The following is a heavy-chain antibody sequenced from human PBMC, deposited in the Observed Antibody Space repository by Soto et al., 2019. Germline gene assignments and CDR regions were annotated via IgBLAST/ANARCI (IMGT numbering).Heavy chain of an antibody. CDR1: GSTFRYHG. CDR2: IIWSTGVV. Sequence: GGSLRLSCTVSGSTFRYHGMHWVRQAPGKGLEWVSGIIWSTGVVGYVDSVRGRFTISKDNAQNSLFLQMNTLRPEDTAMYYCARVAYWGPGTQVTVSS. J-gene: IGHJ4*02. CDR3: ARVAY. V-gene: IGHV3-9*01.